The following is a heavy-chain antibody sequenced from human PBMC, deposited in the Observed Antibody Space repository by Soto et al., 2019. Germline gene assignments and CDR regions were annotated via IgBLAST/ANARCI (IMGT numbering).Heavy chain of an antibody. J-gene: IGHJ4*02. CDR1: GYTFTNYW. D-gene: IGHD6-19*01. Sequence: PGESLKISCKASGYTFTNYWITWVRQMPGKGLEWMGRIDPSNSNTNYGPSFQGRVTISADKSITTAYLQWSRLKASDSATYYCARLLRSSGWYVAVYRGQGTPVTVSS. CDR3: ARLLRSSGWYVAVY. CDR2: IDPSNSNT. V-gene: IGHV5-10-1*01.